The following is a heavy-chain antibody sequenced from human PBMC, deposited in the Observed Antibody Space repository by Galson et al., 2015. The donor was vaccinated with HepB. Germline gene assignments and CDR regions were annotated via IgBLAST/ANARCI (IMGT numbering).Heavy chain of an antibody. CDR1: GFTFSSFS. D-gene: IGHD2-15*01. CDR2: ISTSSSTI. V-gene: IGHV3-48*02. Sequence: SLRLSCAASGFTFSSFSMNWVRQAPGKGLEWVSYISTSSSTIYYADSVKGRFTISRDNAKNSLYLQMNSLRDEDTAVYYCARDRHCSGGSCYVRWFDPWGQGTLVTVSS. J-gene: IGHJ5*02. CDR3: ARDRHCSGGSCYVRWFDP.